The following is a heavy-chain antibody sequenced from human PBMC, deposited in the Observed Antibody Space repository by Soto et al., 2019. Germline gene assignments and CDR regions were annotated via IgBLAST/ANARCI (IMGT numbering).Heavy chain of an antibody. CDR1: GYTFTSYG. CDR3: ARANIVVVVAATDDAFDI. V-gene: IGHV1-18*01. J-gene: IGHJ3*02. CDR2: ISAYNGNT. D-gene: IGHD2-15*01. Sequence: ASVKVSCKASGYTFTSYGISWVRQAPGQGLEWMGWISAYNGNTNYAQKLQGRVTMTTDTSTSTAYMELRSLRFDDTAVYYCARANIVVVVAATDDAFDIWGQGTMVTVSS.